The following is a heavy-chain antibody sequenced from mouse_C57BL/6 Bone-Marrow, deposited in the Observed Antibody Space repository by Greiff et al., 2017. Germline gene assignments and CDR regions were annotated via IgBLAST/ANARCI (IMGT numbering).Heavy chain of an antibody. V-gene: IGHV1-15*01. CDR1: GYTFTDYE. D-gene: IGHD1-1*01. J-gene: IGHJ1*03. CDR2: IDPATGGT. Sequence: QVQLQQSGAELVRPGASVTLSCKASGYTFTDYEMHWVKQTPVHGLEWIGAIDPATGGTAYNQKFKGKAILTADKSSSTAYMELRSLTSEDSAVYYCTREVYCGSSYDWYFDVWGTGTTVTVSS. CDR3: TREVYCGSSYDWYFDV.